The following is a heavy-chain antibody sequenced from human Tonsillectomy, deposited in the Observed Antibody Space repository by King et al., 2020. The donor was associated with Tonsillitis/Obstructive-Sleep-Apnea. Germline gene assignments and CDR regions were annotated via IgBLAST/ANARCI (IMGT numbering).Heavy chain of an antibody. CDR1: GYTFTSYY. Sequence: EQLVQSGAEVKKPGASVKVSCKASGYTFTSYYMHWVRQAPGQGLEWMGIINPSGGSTSYAQKFQGRVTITRDTSTSTVYMELSSLRSEDTAVYYCARDHVLTYYDILTGPYYFDYWGQGTLVTVSS. J-gene: IGHJ4*02. D-gene: IGHD3-9*01. CDR3: ARDHVLTYYDILTGPYYFDY. V-gene: IGHV1-46*01. CDR2: INPSGGST.